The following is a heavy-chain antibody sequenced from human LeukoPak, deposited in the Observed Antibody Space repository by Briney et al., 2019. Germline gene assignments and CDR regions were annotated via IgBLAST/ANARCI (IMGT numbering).Heavy chain of an antibody. CDR2: IIPIFGTA. V-gene: IGHV1-69*05. CDR3: ARETGYYYDSSGFDY. Sequence: SVKVSCKASGGTFSSYAISWVRQAPGQGLEWMRGIIPIFGTANYAQKFQGRVTITTDESTSTAYMELSSLRSEDTAVYYCARETGYYYDSSGFDYWGQGTLVTVSS. D-gene: IGHD3-22*01. CDR1: GGTFSSYA. J-gene: IGHJ4*02.